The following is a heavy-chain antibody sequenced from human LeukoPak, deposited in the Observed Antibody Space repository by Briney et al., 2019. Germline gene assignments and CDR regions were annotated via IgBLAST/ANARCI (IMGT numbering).Heavy chain of an antibody. CDR3: TRAPSIHYDTNGEFEY. J-gene: IGHJ4*02. CDR2: INWNSGDI. CDR1: GFTFDDYG. D-gene: IGHD3-22*01. Sequence: GGSLRLSCAVSGFTFDDYGMHWVRQAPGKGLEWVSGINWNSGDIGYADSVKGRFTISRDNAKNSLYLQMNSLRAEDTALYYCTRAPSIHYDTNGEFEYWGQGTLVIVSS. V-gene: IGHV3-9*01.